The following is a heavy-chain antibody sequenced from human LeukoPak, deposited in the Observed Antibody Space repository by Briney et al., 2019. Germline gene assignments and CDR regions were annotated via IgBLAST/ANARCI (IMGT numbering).Heavy chain of an antibody. CDR2: IYYSGST. Sequence: SETLSLTCTVSGGSISTYYWSWIRQPPGKGLEWIGYIYYSGSTSYNPSLKSRITISVDTIKNQFSLKLSSVTAADTAVYYCARDTGVVVGYFQHWGQGTLVTVSS. CDR1: GGSISTYY. J-gene: IGHJ1*01. D-gene: IGHD2-15*01. CDR3: ARDTGVVVGYFQH. V-gene: IGHV4-59*01.